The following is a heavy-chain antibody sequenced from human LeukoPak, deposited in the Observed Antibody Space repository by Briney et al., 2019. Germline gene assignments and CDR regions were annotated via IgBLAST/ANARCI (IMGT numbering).Heavy chain of an antibody. D-gene: IGHD6-13*01. J-gene: IGHJ4*02. CDR1: GFTFSNYG. Sequence: GRSLRLSCAASGFTFSNYGMHWVRQAPGKGLEWVAVISYDGSNKYYADSVKGRFTISRDNSKNKVYLQMNSLRGEDTAVYYCAKDLGSSWYSTYYFDYWGQGTLVTVSS. CDR3: AKDLGSSWYSTYYFDY. CDR2: ISYDGSNK. V-gene: IGHV3-30*18.